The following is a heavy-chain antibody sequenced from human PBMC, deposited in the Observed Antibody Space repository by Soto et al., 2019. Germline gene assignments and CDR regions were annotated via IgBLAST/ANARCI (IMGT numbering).Heavy chain of an antibody. Sequence: EVQLVESGGGLIQPGGSLRLSCAASGFTVSSNYMSWVRQAPGKGLEWVSVIYSGGSTYYADSVKGRFTISRDNSKNTLYLQMNSLRAEDTAVYYCARGGYSSSWSKGFAWFDPWGQGTLVTVSS. CDR2: IYSGGST. V-gene: IGHV3-53*01. J-gene: IGHJ5*02. D-gene: IGHD6-13*01. CDR3: ARGGYSSSWSKGFAWFDP. CDR1: GFTVSSNY.